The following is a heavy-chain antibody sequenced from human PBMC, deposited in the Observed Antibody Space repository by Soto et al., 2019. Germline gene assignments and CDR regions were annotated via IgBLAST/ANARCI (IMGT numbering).Heavy chain of an antibody. CDR1: GGSISSSSHH. V-gene: IGHV4-39*07. Sequence: SETLSLTCTVSGGSISSSSHHWGWIRQPPGKGLEWIGSIYHSGTTYYNPPLKSRVTISVDRSKNQFSLKLSSVTAADTAVYYCARGGDFWSGYLVYWGQGTLVTVSS. CDR3: ARGGDFWSGYLVY. CDR2: IYHSGTT. D-gene: IGHD3-3*01. J-gene: IGHJ4*02.